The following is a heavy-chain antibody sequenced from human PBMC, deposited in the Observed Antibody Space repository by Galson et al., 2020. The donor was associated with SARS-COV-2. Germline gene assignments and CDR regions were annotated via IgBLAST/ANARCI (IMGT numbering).Heavy chain of an antibody. J-gene: IGHJ6*02. Sequence: ASVKVSCKVSGYTLTELSMHWVRQAPGKGLEWMGGFDPEDGETIYAQKFQGRVTMTEDTSTDTAYMELSSLRSEDTAVYYCAAGIAVAGTPEDYYYYYGMDVWGQGTTVTVSS. CDR2: FDPEDGET. CDR1: GYTLTELS. D-gene: IGHD6-19*01. CDR3: AAGIAVAGTPEDYYYYYGMDV. V-gene: IGHV1-24*01.